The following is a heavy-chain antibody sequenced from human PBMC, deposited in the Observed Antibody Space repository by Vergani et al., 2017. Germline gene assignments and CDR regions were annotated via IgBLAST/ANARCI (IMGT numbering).Heavy chain of an antibody. J-gene: IGHJ4*02. V-gene: IGHV3-30*03. Sequence: QVQLVESGGGVVQPGRSLRLSCAASGFTFSSYGMHWVRQAPGKGLEWVAVISYDGSNIYYADSVKGRFTISRDNAKNSLYLQMNSLRADDTAVYYWASGGTKFDYWGQGTLVTVSS. CDR3: ASGGTKFDY. D-gene: IGHD1/OR15-1a*01. CDR1: GFTFSSYG. CDR2: ISYDGSNI.